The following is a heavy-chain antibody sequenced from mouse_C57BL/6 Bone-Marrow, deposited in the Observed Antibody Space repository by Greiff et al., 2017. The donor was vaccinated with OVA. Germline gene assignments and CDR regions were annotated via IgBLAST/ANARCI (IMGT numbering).Heavy chain of an antibody. D-gene: IGHD4-1*01. J-gene: IGHJ2*01. Sequence: QVQLQQSGAELARPGASVKLSCKASGYTFTSYGISWVKQRTGQGLEWIGDIYPGSGSTNYNEKFKSKATLTVDTSSSTAYMQLSSLTSEDSAVYYCAREEVTGSPFDYWGQGTTLTVSS. CDR3: AREEVTGSPFDY. V-gene: IGHV1-81*01. CDR2: IYPGSGST. CDR1: GYTFTSYG.